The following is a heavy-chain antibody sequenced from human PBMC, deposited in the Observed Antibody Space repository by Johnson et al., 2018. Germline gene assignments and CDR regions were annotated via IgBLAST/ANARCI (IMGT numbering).Heavy chain of an antibody. Sequence: VQLVQSGGDLVKPGGSVRLSCAASGFTFSTVWMNWVRQAPGKGLEWVGRIKSKTDGGTTDYAAPVKGRFTISREDSQNRLYMQMKSLNTEDKALYYCTTDIRTAVTPAAGYWGQGTLVTVSS. D-gene: IGHD4-17*01. J-gene: IGHJ4*02. CDR2: IKSKTDGGTT. CDR1: GFTFSTVW. CDR3: TTDIRTAVTPAAGY. V-gene: IGHV3-15*07.